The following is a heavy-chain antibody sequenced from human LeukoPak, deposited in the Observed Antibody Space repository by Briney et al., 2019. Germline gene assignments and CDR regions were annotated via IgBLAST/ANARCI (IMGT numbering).Heavy chain of an antibody. D-gene: IGHD6-13*01. Sequence: GESLKISCKGSGYNFTSYWIGWVRQMPGKGLEWMGIIYPGDSDTRYSPSFQGQVTISADKSISTAYLQWSSLKASDTAMYYCARQYSSSWYVPFYWGQGTLVTVSS. J-gene: IGHJ4*02. CDR2: IYPGDSDT. CDR3: ARQYSSSWYVPFY. CDR1: GYNFTSYW. V-gene: IGHV5-51*01.